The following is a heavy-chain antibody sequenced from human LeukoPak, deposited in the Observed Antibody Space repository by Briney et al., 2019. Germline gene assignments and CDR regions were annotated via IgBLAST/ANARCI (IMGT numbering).Heavy chain of an antibody. J-gene: IGHJ6*02. CDR3: ARGGNLYGDYSYYYYYYGMDV. Sequence: PSETLSLTCTVSGGSISSYYWSWIRQPPGKGLEWIGYIYYSGSTNYNPSLKSRVTISVDTSKNQFSLKLSSVTAADTAVYYCARGGNLYGDYSYYYYYYGMDVWGQGTTVTVSS. V-gene: IGHV4-59*12. CDR1: GGSISSYY. CDR2: IYYSGST. D-gene: IGHD4-17*01.